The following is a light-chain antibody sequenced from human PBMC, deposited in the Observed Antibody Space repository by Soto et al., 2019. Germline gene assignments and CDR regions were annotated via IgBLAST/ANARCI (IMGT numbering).Light chain of an antibody. CDR3: AAWDASLNGYV. V-gene: IGLV1-44*01. CDR1: SSNIGSNT. CDR2: SNN. Sequence: QPVLTQPPSASGTPGQRVTISCSGSSSNIGSNTVNWYQQLPGTAPKLLIYSNNQRPSGVPDRFSGSKSGTSASLAISGLQSEDEADYSCAAWDASLNGYVFGTGTKLTVL. J-gene: IGLJ1*01.